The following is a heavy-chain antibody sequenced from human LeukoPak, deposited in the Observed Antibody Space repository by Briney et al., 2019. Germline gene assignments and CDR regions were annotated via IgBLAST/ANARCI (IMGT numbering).Heavy chain of an antibody. CDR1: GYSFTSYW. V-gene: IGHV5-51*01. J-gene: IGHJ4*02. Sequence: GESLKISCKGSGYSFTSYWIGWVRQMPGKGLEWMGIIYHGDSDTRYSPSFQGQVTISDDKSISTAYLQWSSLKASDTAMYYCARHDDYGDYEGEGGFDYWGQGTIVTVSS. CDR3: ARHDDYGDYEGEGGFDY. CDR2: IYHGDSDT. D-gene: IGHD4-17*01.